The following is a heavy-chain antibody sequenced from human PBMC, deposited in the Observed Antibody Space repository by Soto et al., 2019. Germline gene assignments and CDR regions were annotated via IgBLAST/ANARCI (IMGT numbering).Heavy chain of an antibody. V-gene: IGHV1-69*13. J-gene: IGHJ6*02. CDR2: IIPIFGTA. CDR3: ARALNYYGSGSSYYYGMDV. Sequence: ASVKVSCKASGGTFSSYAISWVRQAPGQGLEWMGGIIPIFGTANYAQKFQGRVTITADESTSTAYMELSSLRSEDTAVYYCARALNYYGSGSSYYYGMDVWGQGNTVTVSS. D-gene: IGHD3-10*01. CDR1: GGTFSSYA.